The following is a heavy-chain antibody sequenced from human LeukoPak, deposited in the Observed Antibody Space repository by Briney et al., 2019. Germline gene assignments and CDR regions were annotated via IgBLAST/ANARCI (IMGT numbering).Heavy chain of an antibody. CDR2: IYYSGST. Sequence: SETLSLTCTVSGGSISSSSYYWGWIRQPPGKGLEWIGSIYYSGSTYYNPSLKSRVTISVDTSKNQFSLKLSSVPAADTAVYYCARDSVPNTLDYWGQGTLVTVSS. CDR3: ARDSVPNTLDY. V-gene: IGHV4-39*07. D-gene: IGHD2-8*01. J-gene: IGHJ4*02. CDR1: GGSISSSSYY.